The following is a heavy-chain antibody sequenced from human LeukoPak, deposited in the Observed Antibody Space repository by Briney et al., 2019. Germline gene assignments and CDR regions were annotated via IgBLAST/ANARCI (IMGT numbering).Heavy chain of an antibody. V-gene: IGHV3-66*01. Sequence: GGSLRLSCAVSEFPFTNAWMTWVRQAPGKGLEWVSVIFSGGSTYYADSVKGRFTISRDNSKNTLYLQMNSLRAEDTAVYYCARDFYDSSAYYTSAYWGQGTLVTVSS. J-gene: IGHJ4*02. CDR1: EFPFTNAW. CDR2: IFSGGST. CDR3: ARDFYDSSAYYTSAY. D-gene: IGHD3-22*01.